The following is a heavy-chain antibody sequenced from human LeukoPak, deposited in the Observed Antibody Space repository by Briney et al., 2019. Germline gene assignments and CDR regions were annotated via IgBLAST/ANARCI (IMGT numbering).Heavy chain of an antibody. CDR2: LYSGGNT. D-gene: IGHD2-8*01. CDR1: GLSVRGNY. V-gene: IGHV3-66*01. CDR3: ARLGANRSCTNGVCYYCDY. J-gene: IGHJ4*02. Sequence: GGSLRLSCAASGLSVRGNYMSWVRQAPGKGLEWVSVLYSGGNTFYADSVKGRFTVSRDNSRNTLYLQMSSLRAEDTAVYYCARLGANRSCTNGVCYYCDYWGQGTLATVSS.